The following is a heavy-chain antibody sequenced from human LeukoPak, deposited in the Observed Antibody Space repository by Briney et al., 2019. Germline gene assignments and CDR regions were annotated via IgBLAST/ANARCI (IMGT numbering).Heavy chain of an antibody. CDR2: IKREGSEK. CDR3: ARCEWYHYASSDTRDYYFMDV. D-gene: IGHD3-22*01. V-gene: IGHV3-7*01. Sequence: PGGSLRLSCAGSRFTCSTYWMTWVRQAPGKGLECVANIKREGSEKYYVDSVKGRFTISRDNAKNSLYLQMTSLRGEDRAVYYCARCEWYHYASSDTRDYYFMDVWGKGTTVTVSS. J-gene: IGHJ6*03. CDR1: RFTCSTYW.